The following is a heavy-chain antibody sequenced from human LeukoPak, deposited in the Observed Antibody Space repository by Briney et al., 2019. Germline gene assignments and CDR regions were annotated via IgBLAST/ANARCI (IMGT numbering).Heavy chain of an antibody. D-gene: IGHD5-12*01. V-gene: IGHV3-23*01. CDR1: GFTFSSYG. CDR3: AKDFSPRYASGYDSFDM. CDR2: ISGSGGST. J-gene: IGHJ3*02. Sequence: GGSLRLSCAASGFTFSSYGMSWVRQAPGKGLEWVSAISGSGGSTYYADSVKGRFTISRDNSKNTLYVQMNSLRAEDTAVYFCAKDFSPRYASGYDSFDMWGQGTLVTVSS.